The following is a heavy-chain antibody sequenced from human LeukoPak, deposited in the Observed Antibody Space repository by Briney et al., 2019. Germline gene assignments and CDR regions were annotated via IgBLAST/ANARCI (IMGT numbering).Heavy chain of an antibody. CDR2: IYYSGST. J-gene: IGHJ4*02. V-gene: IGHV4-30-4*01. Sequence: SQTLSLTCTVSGGSISSGDYYWRWLRQPPGTGLEWIGYIYYSGSTYYNPSLKSRVTISVDTSKNQFSLKLSSVTAADTAVYYCARETYYYDSSGYYASHFDYWGQGTLVTVSS. CDR3: ARETYYYDSSGYYASHFDY. CDR1: GGSISSGDYY. D-gene: IGHD3-22*01.